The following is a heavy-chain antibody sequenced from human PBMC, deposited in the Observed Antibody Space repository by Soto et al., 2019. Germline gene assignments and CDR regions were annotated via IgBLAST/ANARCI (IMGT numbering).Heavy chain of an antibody. J-gene: IGHJ6*02. CDR1: GFTFTNSA. CDR2: IVVGSGNT. V-gene: IGHV1-58*01. Sequence: SVKVSCKASGFTFTNSAVQWMRQARGQRLEWIGWIVVGSGNTNYAQRFQERVTITRDMSTSTAYMELSSLRSEDTAVYYCADDFYDSAAMDVWGQGTTVTVSS. CDR3: ADDFYDSAAMDV. D-gene: IGHD3-22*01.